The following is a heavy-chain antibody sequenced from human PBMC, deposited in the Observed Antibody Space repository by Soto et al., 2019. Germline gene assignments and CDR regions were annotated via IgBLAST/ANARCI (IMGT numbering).Heavy chain of an antibody. CDR3: ARARARYCSSTSCSVWFDP. CDR2: INHSEST. Sequence: PSETLSLTCAVYGGSFSGYYWNWIRQPPGKGLEWIGEINHSESTNYNPSLKSRVTISVDTSKNQFSLKLSSVTAADTAVYYCARARARYCSSTSCSVWFDPWGQGTLVTVSS. CDR1: GGSFSGYY. D-gene: IGHD2-2*01. J-gene: IGHJ5*02. V-gene: IGHV4-34*01.